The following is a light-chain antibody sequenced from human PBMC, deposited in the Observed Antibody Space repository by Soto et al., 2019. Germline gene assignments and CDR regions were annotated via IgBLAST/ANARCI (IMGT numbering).Light chain of an antibody. J-gene: IGKJ1*01. CDR1: QDISSY. Sequence: AIRMTQSPSSFSASAGDRVTITCRASQDISSYLDWYQQKPGKAPKLLIYAASTLQSGVPSRFSGSGSGTDFTLTISSLQSEDFATYYCQQYYSYPWTFGQGTKVELK. CDR2: AAS. CDR3: QQYYSYPWT. V-gene: IGKV1-8*01.